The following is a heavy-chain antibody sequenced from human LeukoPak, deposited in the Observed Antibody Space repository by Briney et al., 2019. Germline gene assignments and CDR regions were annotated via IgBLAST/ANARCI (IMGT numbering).Heavy chain of an antibody. CDR2: IYYSGST. CDR1: GGSISDYY. CDR3: ARGDFCSSTSCYLRPMDV. Sequence: SETLSLTCTVSGGSISDYYWSWIRQPPGRGLEWIGYIYYSGSTTYNPSLKSRVTMSVDTSKNQFSLKLSSVTAADTAVYYCARGDFCSSTSCYLRPMDVWGKGTTVTVSS. D-gene: IGHD2-2*01. V-gene: IGHV4-59*01. J-gene: IGHJ6*03.